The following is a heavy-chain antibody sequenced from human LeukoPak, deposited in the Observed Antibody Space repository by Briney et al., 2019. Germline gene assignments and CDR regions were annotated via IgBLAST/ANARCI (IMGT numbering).Heavy chain of an antibody. J-gene: IGHJ4*02. CDR2: ISDTGGYT. CDR3: ANGGSMAHEKIHN. D-gene: IGHD2/OR15-2a*01. V-gene: IGHV3-23*01. Sequence: GGSLRLSCAASGFILSNYRMNWVRQAPGKGLEWVSSISDTGGYTYYADSMKGRFTISRDNSKNTLYLQMNSLRAEDTAVYHCANGGSMAHEKIHNWGQGTLATVSS. CDR1: GFILSNYR.